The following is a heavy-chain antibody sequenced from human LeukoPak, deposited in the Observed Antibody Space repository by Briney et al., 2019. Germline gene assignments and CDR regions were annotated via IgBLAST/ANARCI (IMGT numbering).Heavy chain of an antibody. CDR2: IYWDDDK. V-gene: IGHV2-5*02. CDR1: GFSLSTSGVG. J-gene: IGHJ1*01. D-gene: IGHD1-26*01. Sequence: SGPTLVNPTQTLTLTCTFSGFSLSTSGVGVGWIRQPPGKALEWLALIYWDDDKRYSPSLKSRLTITKDTSKNQVVLTMTNMDPVDTATYYCAHSISGNIPYSGNYLGYGHFQHWGQGTLVTVSS. CDR3: AHSISGNIPYSGNYLGYGHFQH.